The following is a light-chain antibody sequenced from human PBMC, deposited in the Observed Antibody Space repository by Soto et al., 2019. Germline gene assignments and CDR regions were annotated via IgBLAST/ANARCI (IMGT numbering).Light chain of an antibody. CDR3: QQVDTYPMT. Sequence: DIRLTQSPSFLSASAGDRVTITCRASQDITKYLAWFQQKPGRAPKLLIYGAFTLQRGVQSRFSGRGSGTEFTLTISSLQPEDFATYYCQQVDTYPMTFGGGTKVEIK. CDR2: GAF. V-gene: IGKV1-9*01. CDR1: QDITKY. J-gene: IGKJ4*01.